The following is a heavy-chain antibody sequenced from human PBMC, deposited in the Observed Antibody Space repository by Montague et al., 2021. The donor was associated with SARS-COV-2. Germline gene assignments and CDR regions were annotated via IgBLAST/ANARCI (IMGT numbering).Heavy chain of an antibody. CDR1: GASVASGNFY. Sequence: SETLSLTCTVSGASVASGNFYWGWIRQPPGKGLEWIGYMYYTGRTXYNPSLESRVTMPVDPSKNQFSLTLTSVTAADTAVYYCARSRPKVPSRPGFDYWGQGALVTVSS. J-gene: IGHJ4*02. D-gene: IGHD6-6*01. V-gene: IGHV4-61*01. CDR3: ARSRPKVPSRPGFDY. CDR2: MYYTGRT.